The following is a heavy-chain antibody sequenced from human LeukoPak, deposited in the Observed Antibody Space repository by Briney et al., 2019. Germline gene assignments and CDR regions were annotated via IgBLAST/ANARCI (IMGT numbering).Heavy chain of an antibody. CDR2: IYWDDDK. D-gene: IGHD3-10*01. J-gene: IGHJ4*02. Sequence: SGPTLVNPTQTLTLTCTFSGFSLSTSGVGVGWIRQPPGKALEWLALIYWDDDKRSSPSLKSRLPITKDTPKTQVVLTMTNMDPVDTATYYCAHTSYCYGSGSQDFDYWGQGTLVTVSS. V-gene: IGHV2-5*02. CDR1: GFSLSTSGVG. CDR3: AHTSYCYGSGSQDFDY.